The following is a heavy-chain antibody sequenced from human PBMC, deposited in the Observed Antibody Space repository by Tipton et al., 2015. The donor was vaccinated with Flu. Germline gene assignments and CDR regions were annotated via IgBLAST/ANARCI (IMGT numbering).Heavy chain of an antibody. V-gene: IGHV4-31*03. CDR2: IYYSGST. CDR1: GGSISSGGYY. D-gene: IGHD3-22*01. CDR3: VSLVKVYYDSSGYYYFDY. J-gene: IGHJ4*02. Sequence: TLSLTCTVSGGSISSGGYYWSWIRQHPGKGLEWIGYIYYSGSTYYNPSLKSRVTISVDTSKNQFSLKLSSVTAADTAVYYCVSLVKVYYDSSGYYYFDYWGQGTLVTVSS.